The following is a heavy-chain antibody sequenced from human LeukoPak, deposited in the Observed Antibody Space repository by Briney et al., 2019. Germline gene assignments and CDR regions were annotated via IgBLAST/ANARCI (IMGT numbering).Heavy chain of an antibody. D-gene: IGHD6-13*01. V-gene: IGHV1-18*01. Sequence: ATLKVSCKSSGYTFTTYGISWMRQAPGQSLEWMGWISPYNSNTKYAQKLQGRVTMTTDTSTNTAYMEVRSLRSDDTAVYYCAREAPVAAGSDAFDIWGQGTMVTVSS. CDR1: GYTFTTYG. CDR2: ISPYNSNT. CDR3: AREAPVAAGSDAFDI. J-gene: IGHJ3*02.